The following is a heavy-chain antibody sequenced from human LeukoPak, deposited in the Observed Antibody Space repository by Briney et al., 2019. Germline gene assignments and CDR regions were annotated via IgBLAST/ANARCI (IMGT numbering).Heavy chain of an antibody. CDR2: MSTSGST. J-gene: IGHJ4*02. V-gene: IGHV4-61*02. CDR3: ARYESSSFGEDYFDY. D-gene: IGHD3-16*01. Sequence: SETLSLTCTVSGDSISSSIYYWSWIRQPAGKGLEWIGRMSTSGSTSYNPSLKSRVTISVDTSKNQFSLNLYSVTAADTAVYYCARYESSSFGEDYFDYWGQGTLVTVSS. CDR1: GDSISSSIYY.